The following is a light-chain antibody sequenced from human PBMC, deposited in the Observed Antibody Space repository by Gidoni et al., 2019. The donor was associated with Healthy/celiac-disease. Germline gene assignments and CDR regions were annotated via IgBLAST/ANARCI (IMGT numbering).Light chain of an antibody. J-gene: IGKJ4*01. Sequence: GDTVTITCRASQVITNTLAWYQQKPGKAPDLLIFDVSTLQSGVPTRFSGSVSGTDFTLTLTGLQPEDFATYYCQHYNDYSPTFGGXTEVEIK. CDR1: QVITNT. CDR3: QHYNDYSPT. CDR2: DVS. V-gene: IGKV1D-13*01.